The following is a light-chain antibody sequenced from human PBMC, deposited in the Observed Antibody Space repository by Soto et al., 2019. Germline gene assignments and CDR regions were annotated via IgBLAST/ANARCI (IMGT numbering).Light chain of an antibody. CDR1: SSDVGSYNL. CDR3: CSYAGSSSYVV. V-gene: IGLV2-23*01. J-gene: IGLJ2*01. Sequence: QSVLTQPASVSGSPGQSITISCTGTSSDVGSYNLVSWYQQHPGKAPKLMIYEGSKRPSGVSNRFSGSKSGNTASLTISGRQAEDAADYYGCSYAGSSSYVVFGGGTQLTVL. CDR2: EGS.